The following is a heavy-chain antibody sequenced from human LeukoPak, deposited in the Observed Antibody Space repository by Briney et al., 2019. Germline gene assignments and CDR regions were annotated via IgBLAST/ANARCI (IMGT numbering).Heavy chain of an antibody. CDR3: ARENGPDAFDI. J-gene: IGHJ3*02. CDR1: GGTFSSYA. CDR2: IIPIFGTA. V-gene: IGHV1-69*05. Sequence: GASVKVSCKASGGTFSSYAISWVRQAPGQGLEWMGGIIPIFGTANHAQKFQGRVKITTDESTSTAYMELSSRRSEDTAVYYCARENGPDAFDIWGQGTMVTVSS.